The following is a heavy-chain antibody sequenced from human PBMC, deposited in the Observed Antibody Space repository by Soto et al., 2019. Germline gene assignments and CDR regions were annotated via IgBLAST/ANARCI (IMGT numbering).Heavy chain of an antibody. Sequence: QVQLQQWGAGLLKPSETLSLTCAVYGGSFSGYYWSWIRKPPGKGLEWIGEINHSGSTNYNPSLKSRVTISVDTSKNQFSLKLSSVTAADTAVYYCVRGFTYYYGSGSYYNETDDVVWGGQGTMVTVSS. CDR3: VRGFTYYYGSGSYYNETDDVVW. CDR2: INHSGST. J-gene: IGHJ4*02. V-gene: IGHV4-34*01. CDR1: GGSFSGYY. D-gene: IGHD3-10*01.